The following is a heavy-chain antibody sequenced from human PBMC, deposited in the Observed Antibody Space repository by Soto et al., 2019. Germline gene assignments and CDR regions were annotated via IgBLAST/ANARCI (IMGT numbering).Heavy chain of an antibody. J-gene: IGHJ6*02. V-gene: IGHV4-59*01. Sequence: SETLSLSCTVSGGSISSYYWNWIRQPPGKGLEWIGDIYYSGSTNYSPSLKSRVTMSVDTSKNQFSLELRSVTAADSAVYYCARLSGDYYGSDVWGQGTTVTVS. CDR1: GGSISSYY. CDR3: ARLSGDYYGSDV. CDR2: IYYSGST. D-gene: IGHD3-10*01.